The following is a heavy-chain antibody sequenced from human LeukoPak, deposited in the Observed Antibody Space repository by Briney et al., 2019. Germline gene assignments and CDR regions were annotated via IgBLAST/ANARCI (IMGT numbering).Heavy chain of an antibody. Sequence: GGSLRLSCTASGFTFDRYTIHWVRQAPGKGLEWVSLIGRRDNNRYYADSVRGRFTISRDNSKNSLYLQMNSLRTEDTALYYCAREQRCGWPNLDSWGRGTLVTVSS. V-gene: IGHV3-43*01. J-gene: IGHJ4*02. D-gene: IGHD6-19*01. CDR3: AREQRCGWPNLDS. CDR2: IGRRDNNR. CDR1: GFTFDRYT.